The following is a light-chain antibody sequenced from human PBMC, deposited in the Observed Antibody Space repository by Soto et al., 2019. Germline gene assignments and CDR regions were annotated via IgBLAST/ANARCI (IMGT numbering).Light chain of an antibody. J-gene: IGLJ1*01. CDR1: SSDIGGYNY. Sequence: QSVLTQPASVSGSPGQSITISCTGTSSDIGGYNYVSWYQQHPGKAPKLMIYEVSKRPSGVSNRFSGSKSGNTASLTISGLQAEDEADYYCSSWARSLYVFGSRTNFTAL. V-gene: IGLV2-14*01. CDR3: SSWARSLYV. CDR2: EVS.